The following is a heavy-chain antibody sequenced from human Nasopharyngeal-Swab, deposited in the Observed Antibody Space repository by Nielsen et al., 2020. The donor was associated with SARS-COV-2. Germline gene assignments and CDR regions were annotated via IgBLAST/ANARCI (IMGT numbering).Heavy chain of an antibody. J-gene: IGHJ6*02. D-gene: IGHD3-16*01. Sequence: GESLKISCAASRFAFSDYGMHWVRQAPGKGLEWVAVISYDGSYKYVADSVKGRFTISRDNSKNTLYLLMSSLRADDTAVYYCAKDFGLPQYFYYGMDVWGQGTSVTVSS. CDR3: AKDFGLPQYFYYGMDV. CDR2: ISYDGSYK. V-gene: IGHV3-30*18. CDR1: RFAFSDYG.